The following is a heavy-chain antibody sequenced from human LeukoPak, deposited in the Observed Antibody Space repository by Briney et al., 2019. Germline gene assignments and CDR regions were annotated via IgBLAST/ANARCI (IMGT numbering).Heavy chain of an antibody. J-gene: IGHJ4*02. V-gene: IGHV3-20*04. Sequence: PGGSLRLSCAASGFTFDDYGMSWVRQAPGKGLEWVSGINWNGGSIGHADSVKGRFSISRDNSKNTLYLQMNSLRAEDTAVYYCAKGFFYYYDSSTYLDYWGQGTLVTVSS. CDR2: INWNGGSI. CDR3: AKGFFYYYDSSTYLDY. CDR1: GFTFDDYG. D-gene: IGHD3-22*01.